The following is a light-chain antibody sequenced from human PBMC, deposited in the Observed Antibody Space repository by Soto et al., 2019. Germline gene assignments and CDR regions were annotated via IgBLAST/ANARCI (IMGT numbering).Light chain of an antibody. CDR2: KAS. V-gene: IGKV1-5*03. Sequence: DIQMTQSPSTLSASVGDRVTITCRSSHSISSWLAWYQQKPGKAPKLLIYKASSLESGVPSRFSGSGSGTEFTLTISSLQPEDIATYYCQQYNSYSPTFGQGTKVDI. CDR3: QQYNSYSPT. CDR1: HSISSW. J-gene: IGKJ1*01.